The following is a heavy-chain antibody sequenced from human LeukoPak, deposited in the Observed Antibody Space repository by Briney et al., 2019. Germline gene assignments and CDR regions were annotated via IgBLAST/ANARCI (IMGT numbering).Heavy chain of an antibody. D-gene: IGHD3-9*01. J-gene: IGHJ4*02. CDR2: INHTGST. CDR3: ARGRVLRYYLMWRGDFLDF. Sequence: SETLSLTCAVYGGSFSGYYWSWIRQPPGKGLEWIGEINHTGSTNYNPSLKSRVTISVDTSKNQFSLKLSSVTAADTAVYYCARGRVLRYYLMWRGDFLDFWGQGTLVTVSS. V-gene: IGHV4-34*01. CDR1: GGSFSGYY.